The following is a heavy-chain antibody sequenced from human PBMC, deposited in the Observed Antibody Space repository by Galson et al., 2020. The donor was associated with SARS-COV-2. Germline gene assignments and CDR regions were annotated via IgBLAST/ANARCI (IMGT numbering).Heavy chain of an antibody. CDR2: ISHDGRIE. J-gene: IGHJ3*02. D-gene: IGHD1-26*01. CDR1: YA. CDR3: ARDVSGGASDI. V-gene: IGHV3-30*04. Sequence: YAIHWVRQAPGKGLEWVAVISHDGRIEVYADSVKGRFTISRDNSENMLFLQMDSLRADDTAVYYCARDVSGGASDIWGQGTMVTVSS.